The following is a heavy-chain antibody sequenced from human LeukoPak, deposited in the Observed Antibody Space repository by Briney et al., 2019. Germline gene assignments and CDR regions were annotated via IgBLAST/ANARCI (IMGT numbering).Heavy chain of an antibody. D-gene: IGHD6-13*01. CDR3: ARGLYSSSWYVDYYYYYYMDV. CDR2: IKQDGSEK. CDR1: GFTFSSYW. Sequence: GGSLRLSCAASGFTFSSYWMSWVRQAPGKGLEWVANIKQDGSEKYYVDSVKGRFTISRDNAKNSLYLQMNSLRAEDTAVYYCARGLYSSSWYVDYYYYYYMDVWGKGTTVTVSS. J-gene: IGHJ6*03. V-gene: IGHV3-7*01.